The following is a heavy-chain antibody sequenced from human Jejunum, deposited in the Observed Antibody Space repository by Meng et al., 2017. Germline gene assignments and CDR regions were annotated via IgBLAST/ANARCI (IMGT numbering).Heavy chain of an antibody. CDR1: GGSGRSTNRA. CDR3: AREYCIRTTCYFDS. CDR2: RYYSGST. V-gene: IGHV4-61*01. J-gene: IGHJ4*02. D-gene: IGHD2-2*01. Sequence: HVLRREPRRLAVRPSATPPSLSCATGGSGRSTNRAACWWPQPPGKGRHWIGYRYYSGSTNYSASPKSRGTISVDTSKSQFSLKLFSVTAADTAVYYCAREYCIRTTCYFDSWGQGTLVTVSS.